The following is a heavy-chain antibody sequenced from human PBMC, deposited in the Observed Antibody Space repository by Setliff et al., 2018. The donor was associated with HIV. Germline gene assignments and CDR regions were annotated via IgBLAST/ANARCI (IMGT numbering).Heavy chain of an antibody. V-gene: IGHV4-4*07. CDR3: ARAAAGNTGPFDL. CDR2: VSSRGDT. J-gene: IGHJ4*02. CDR1: DSGTYY. Sequence: KASETLSLTCTGSDSGTYYWSWIRQHAGKGLEWIGRVSSRGDTNYNPSLKSRVTMSVDTSKNQFSLKLTSVTASDTAVYYCARAAAGNTGPFDLWGQGSQVTVSS. D-gene: IGHD4-17*01.